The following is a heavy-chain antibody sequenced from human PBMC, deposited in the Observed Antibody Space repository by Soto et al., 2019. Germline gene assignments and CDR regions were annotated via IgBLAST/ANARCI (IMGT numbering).Heavy chain of an antibody. CDR2: ISYDGSNK. V-gene: IGHV3-30*18. Sequence: GGSLRLSCAASGFTFSSYGMHWVRQAPGKGLEWVAVISYDGSNKYYADSVKGRFTISRDNSKNTLYLQMNSLRAEDTAVYYCAKDSSGGTEGPFDYWGQGTLVTVSS. J-gene: IGHJ4*02. CDR3: AKDSSGGTEGPFDY. CDR1: GFTFSSYG. D-gene: IGHD6-19*01.